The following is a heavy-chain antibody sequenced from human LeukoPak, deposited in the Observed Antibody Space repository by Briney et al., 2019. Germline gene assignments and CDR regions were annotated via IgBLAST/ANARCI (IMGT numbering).Heavy chain of an antibody. CDR1: GFTFSSYA. V-gene: IGHV3-64D*09. CDR3: VKTHSSSWYTPAPFDY. Sequence: PGGSLRLSCSASGFTFSSYAMHWVRQAPGKGLEYVSAISSNGGSTYYADSVKGRFTISRDNSKNTLYLQMSSLRAEDTAVYYCVKTHSSSWYTPAPFDYWGQGTLVTVCS. J-gene: IGHJ4*02. CDR2: ISSNGGST. D-gene: IGHD6-13*01.